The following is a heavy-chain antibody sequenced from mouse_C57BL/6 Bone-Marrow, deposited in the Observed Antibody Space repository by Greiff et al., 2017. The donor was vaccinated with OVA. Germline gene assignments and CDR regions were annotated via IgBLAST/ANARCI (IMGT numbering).Heavy chain of an antibody. CDR1: GFSLSTFGMG. J-gene: IGHJ3*01. Sequence: QVTLKVSGPGILQPSQTLSLTCSFSGFSLSTFGMGVGWLRQPSGKGLEWLAHIWWDDDKYYNPALKSRLTISKDTSKNQVFLKIANVDTADTATYYCARMDIYYDLSWFAYWGQGTLVTVSA. D-gene: IGHD2-4*01. CDR3: ARMDIYYDLSWFAY. CDR2: IWWDDDK. V-gene: IGHV8-8*01.